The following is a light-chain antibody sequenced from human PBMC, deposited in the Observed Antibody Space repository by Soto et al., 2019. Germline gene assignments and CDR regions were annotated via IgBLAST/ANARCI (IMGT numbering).Light chain of an antibody. Sequence: EIGLTQSPGTLSLSPGERATLSCRASQSVSSSYLAWYQQKPGQAPRLLIYGASSRATGIPDRFSGSGSGTDFTLTISRLDPEDFAVYYCQQYGSSPWTFGQGTKV. V-gene: IGKV3-20*01. CDR2: GAS. CDR1: QSVSSSY. J-gene: IGKJ1*01. CDR3: QQYGSSPWT.